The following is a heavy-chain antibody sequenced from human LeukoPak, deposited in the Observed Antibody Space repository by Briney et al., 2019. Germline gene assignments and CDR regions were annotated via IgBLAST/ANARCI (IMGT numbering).Heavy chain of an antibody. V-gene: IGHV3-7*03. J-gene: IGHJ3*01. Sequence: GSLSLSCAVSGFTFSGFWMSWSRQAPGKGLEWVASINSDGSEGYYADVVKGRFTISRDNAKNSLYLQINSLRAEDTAVYYCARSSYSSSSSVWGQGTMVTVSS. CDR3: ARSSYSSSSSV. D-gene: IGHD6-6*01. CDR2: INSDGSEG. CDR1: GFTFSGFW.